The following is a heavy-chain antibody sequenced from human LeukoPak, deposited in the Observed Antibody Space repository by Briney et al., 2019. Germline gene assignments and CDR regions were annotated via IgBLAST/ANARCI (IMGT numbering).Heavy chain of an antibody. D-gene: IGHD3-22*01. CDR3: ARERDYYDSSLSLDY. CDR2: IYTSGST. J-gene: IGHJ4*02. V-gene: IGHV4-61*02. CDR1: GGSISSGSYY. Sequence: PSQTLSLTCTVSGGSISSGSYYWSWIRQPAGTGLEWIGRIYTSGSTNYNPSLKSRVTISVDTSKNQFSLKLSSVTAADTAVYYCARERDYYDSSLSLDYWGQGTLVTVSS.